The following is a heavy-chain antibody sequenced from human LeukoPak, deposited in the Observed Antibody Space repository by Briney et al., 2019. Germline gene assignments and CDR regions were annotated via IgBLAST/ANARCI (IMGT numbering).Heavy chain of an antibody. D-gene: IGHD1-1*01. CDR2: ISGNGETT. CDR1: GFTFSSYA. CDR3: AIETELVFDY. Sequence: GGSLRLSCAASGFTFSSYAMTWVRQAPGKGLEWVSVISGNGETTYYAGSVQGRFTISRDNSKNTLYLQLNSLRAEDTAVYYCAIETELVFDYWGQGTLVTVSS. V-gene: IGHV3-23*01. J-gene: IGHJ4*02.